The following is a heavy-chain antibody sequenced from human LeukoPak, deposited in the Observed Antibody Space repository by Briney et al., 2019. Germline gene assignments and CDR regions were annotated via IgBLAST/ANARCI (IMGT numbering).Heavy chain of an antibody. CDR2: IYHSGST. CDR3: ARPTVPPLTYYYYYMDV. Sequence: PSETLSLTCTVSGYSISSGYYWGWIRQPPGKGLEWIGRIYHSGSTYYNPSLKSRVTISVDTSKNQFSLKLSSVTAADTAVYYCARPTVPPLTYYYYYMDVWGKGTTVTVSS. V-gene: IGHV4-38-2*02. D-gene: IGHD1-1*01. J-gene: IGHJ6*03. CDR1: GYSISSGYY.